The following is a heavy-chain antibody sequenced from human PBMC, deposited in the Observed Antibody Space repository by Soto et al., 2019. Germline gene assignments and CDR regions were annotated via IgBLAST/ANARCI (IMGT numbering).Heavy chain of an antibody. V-gene: IGHV4-31*03. CDR1: GGSISSGGYY. Sequence: QVQLQESGPGLVKPSQTLSLTCTVSGGSISSGGYYWSWIRQHPGKGLEWIGYIYYSGSTYYNPSLKRRVTISVDTSKNQFSLKLSSVTAADTAVYYCAREPRGPKAYPFDYWGQGTLVTVSS. J-gene: IGHJ4*02. CDR3: AREPRGPKAYPFDY. CDR2: IYYSGST.